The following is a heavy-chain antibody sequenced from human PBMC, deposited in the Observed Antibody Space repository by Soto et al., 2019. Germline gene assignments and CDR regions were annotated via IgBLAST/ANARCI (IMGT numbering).Heavy chain of an antibody. J-gene: IGHJ4*02. Sequence: QAQLVQSGGEVKKPGASVKVSCRASGYTFTSYGYAWVRQAPGQGLEWMGWISAYNGDTNYAQKFQDRVTRTTETSTTTAHMELRNLGSDDTAVYYCARSGAYCTSITCLFDSFWGLGTLDTVSS. D-gene: IGHD2-8*01. CDR2: ISAYNGDT. CDR1: GYTFTSYG. CDR3: ARSGAYCTSITCLFDSF. V-gene: IGHV1-18*01.